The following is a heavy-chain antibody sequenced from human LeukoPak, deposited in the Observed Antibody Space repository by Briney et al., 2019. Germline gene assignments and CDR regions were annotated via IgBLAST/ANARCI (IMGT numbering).Heavy chain of an antibody. CDR2: IYYSGST. CDR1: GDSISSYY. J-gene: IGHJ4*02. CDR3: ARGSGIMIFGVVHTPGTFDY. Sequence: PSETLSLTCTVSGDSISSYYWSWIRQPPGKGLEWIGYIYYSGSTNYSPSLKSRVTMSVDTSKNQFSLKLSSVTAADTAVYYCARGSGIMIFGVVHTPGTFDYWGQGTLVTVSS. D-gene: IGHD3-3*01. V-gene: IGHV4-59*01.